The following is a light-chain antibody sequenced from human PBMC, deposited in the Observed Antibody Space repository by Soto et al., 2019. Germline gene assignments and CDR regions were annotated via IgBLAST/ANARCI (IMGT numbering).Light chain of an antibody. Sequence: EIVLTQSPATLSLSPGERATLSCRASQSVSIYLGCYQQKPGQPPRLLIYDAYSLESGVPSRFSGSGSGTEFTLTISSLQSDDFATYYCQRYHSYRTFGQGTKVDIK. J-gene: IGKJ1*01. CDR3: QRYHSYRT. CDR1: QSVSIY. CDR2: DAY. V-gene: IGKV3-11*01.